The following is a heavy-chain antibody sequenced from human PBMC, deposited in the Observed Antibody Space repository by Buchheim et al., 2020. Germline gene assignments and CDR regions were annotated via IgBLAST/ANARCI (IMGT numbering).Heavy chain of an antibody. V-gene: IGHV4-39*01. CDR3: ARRSTRDWPYFFDY. CDR1: GASISSSSYY. CDR2: IYSGGTT. J-gene: IGHJ4*02. Sequence: QLQMQESGPGLVKPSETLSLTCTVSGASISSSSYYWGWIRQPPGKGLEWIGSIYSGGTTYDNPSLKSRVTISIDTSNNQLSLKLSSVTAADTAVYYCARRSTRDWPYFFDYWGQGTL. D-gene: IGHD3/OR15-3a*01.